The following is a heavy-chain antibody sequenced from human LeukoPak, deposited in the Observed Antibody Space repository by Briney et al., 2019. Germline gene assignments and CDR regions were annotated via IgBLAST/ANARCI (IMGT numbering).Heavy chain of an antibody. J-gene: IGHJ1*01. V-gene: IGHV4-34*01. D-gene: IGHD6-13*01. Sequence: PSETLSLTCAVYGGSFSGYYWSWIRQPPGKGLEWIGEINHSGSTNYNPSLKSRVTISVDTSKNRFSLKLSSVTAADTAVYYCARGRGIVVGIAVAKEYFQHWGQGTLVTVSS. CDR3: ARGRGIVVGIAVAKEYFQH. CDR1: GGSFSGYY. CDR2: INHSGST.